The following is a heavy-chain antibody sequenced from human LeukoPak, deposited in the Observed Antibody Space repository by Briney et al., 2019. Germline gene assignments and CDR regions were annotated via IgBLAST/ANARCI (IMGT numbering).Heavy chain of an antibody. CDR1: GYTFTSYG. J-gene: IGHJ6*02. V-gene: IGHV1-18*01. CDR3: ARYLAVAGTGYYYYYGMDV. CDR2: ISAYNGNT. D-gene: IGHD6-19*01. Sequence: ASVKVSCKASGYTFTSYGISWVRQASGQGLEWMGWISAYNGNTNYAQKLQGRVTMTTDTSTSTAYMELRSLRSDDTAVYYCARYLAVAGTGYYYYYGMDVWGQGTTVTVSS.